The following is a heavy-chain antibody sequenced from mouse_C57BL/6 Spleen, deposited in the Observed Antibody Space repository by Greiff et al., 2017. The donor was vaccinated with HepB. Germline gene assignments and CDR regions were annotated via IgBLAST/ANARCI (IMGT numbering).Heavy chain of an antibody. CDR1: GYSFTGYY. CDR3: ASYYYGSRAMDY. V-gene: IGHV1-42*01. Sequence: EVQLQQSGPELVKPGASVKISCKASGYSFTGYYMNWVKQSPEKSLEWIGEINPSTGGTTYNQKFKAKATLTVDKSSSTAYMQLKSLTSEDSAVYYCASYYYGSRAMDYWGRGTSVTVSS. CDR2: INPSTGGT. D-gene: IGHD1-1*01. J-gene: IGHJ4*01.